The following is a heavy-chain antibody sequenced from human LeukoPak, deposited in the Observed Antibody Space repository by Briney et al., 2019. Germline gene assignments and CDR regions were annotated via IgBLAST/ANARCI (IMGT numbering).Heavy chain of an antibody. CDR2: IYYSGST. J-gene: IGHJ4*02. D-gene: IGHD3-22*01. CDR1: GGSISSYY. Sequence: SETLSLTCTGSGGSISSYYWSWIRQPPGKGLEWIGYIYYSGSTNYNPSLKSRVTISVDTSKNQFSLKLSSVTAADTAVYYCARGGNYYDSSGYWLWGQGTLVTVSS. CDR3: ARGGNYYDSSGYWL. V-gene: IGHV4-59*01.